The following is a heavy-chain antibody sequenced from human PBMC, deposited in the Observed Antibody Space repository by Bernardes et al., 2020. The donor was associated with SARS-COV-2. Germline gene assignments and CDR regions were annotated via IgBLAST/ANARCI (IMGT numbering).Heavy chain of an antibody. D-gene: IGHD3-22*01. CDR2: ISAYNGNT. CDR3: ARVYNYYDSSGYYSEPYFDY. CDR1: GYTFTSYG. Sequence: ASVKVSCKASGYTFTSYGISWVRQAPGQGLEWMGWISAYNGNTNYAQKLQGRVTMTTDTSTSTAYMELRSLRSDDTAVYYCARVYNYYDSSGYYSEPYFDYWGQGTLVTVSS. J-gene: IGHJ4*02. V-gene: IGHV1-18*01.